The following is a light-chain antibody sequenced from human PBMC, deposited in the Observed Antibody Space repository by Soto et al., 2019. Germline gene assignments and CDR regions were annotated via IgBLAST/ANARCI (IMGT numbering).Light chain of an antibody. CDR3: SSYTTSHTLV. J-gene: IGLJ2*01. Sequence: QSALTQPASVSESPGQSITISCTGTSSDVGASDFVSWYQQHPGKAPELIIYEISNRPSGVSSRFSGSKSGNTASLTISGLQAEDESDYYCSSYTTSHTLVFGRGTKLTVL. CDR1: SSDVGASDF. V-gene: IGLV2-14*01. CDR2: EIS.